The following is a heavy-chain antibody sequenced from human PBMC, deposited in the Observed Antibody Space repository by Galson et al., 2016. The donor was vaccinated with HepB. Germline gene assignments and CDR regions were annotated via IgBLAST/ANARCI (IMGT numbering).Heavy chain of an antibody. CDR1: GGSVSSYY. J-gene: IGHJ1*01. Sequence: SETLSLTCTVSGGSVSSYYWSWIRQPPGKEPEYIGFIYYTGNTNYNPSLKSRVVMSVDTSNNQLSLKLTSVTAEDTAVYYCAKDLVSGAVPYVEYFHQWGLGTLVTVSS. D-gene: IGHD5/OR15-5a*01. CDR3: AKDLVSGAVPYVEYFHQ. V-gene: IGHV4-59*02. CDR2: IYYTGNT.